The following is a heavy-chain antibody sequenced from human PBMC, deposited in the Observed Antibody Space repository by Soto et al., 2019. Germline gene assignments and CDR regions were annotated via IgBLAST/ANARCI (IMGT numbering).Heavy chain of an antibody. CDR2: ISYTGTT. D-gene: IGHD5-18*01. CDR3: ARQGYGSAWALYLGMDV. J-gene: IGHJ6*02. CDR1: GGSISSYS. V-gene: IGHV4-59*01. Sequence: SQTLSLTCTVSGGSISSYSWNWIRQPPGKGLEWIWYISYTGTTKYNPSFKSRVTISLDTTKNHFSLKLTSVTAADTAVYFCARQGYGSAWALYLGMDVWGPGTTVTVSS.